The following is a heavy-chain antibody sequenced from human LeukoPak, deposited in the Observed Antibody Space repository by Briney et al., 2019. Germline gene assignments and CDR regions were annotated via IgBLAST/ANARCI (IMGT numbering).Heavy chain of an antibody. CDR1: GGSISSFY. D-gene: IGHD1-26*01. CDR3: VRDHGGSYWSWFDP. J-gene: IGHJ5*02. CDR2: IYTSGST. V-gene: IGHV4-4*07. Sequence: SETLSLTCTVSGGSISSFYWNWIRQPAGKGLEWIGRIYTSGSTNYNPSFKSRVTMSVDTSKNQFSLKLSSVTAADTAVYYCVRDHGGSYWSWFDPWGQGTLVTVSS.